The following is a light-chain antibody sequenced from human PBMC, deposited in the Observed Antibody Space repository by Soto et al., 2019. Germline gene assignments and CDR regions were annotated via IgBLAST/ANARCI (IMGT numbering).Light chain of an antibody. CDR3: QQRSNWPPTWT. J-gene: IGKJ1*01. Sequence: EIVLTQSPATLSLSPGQRATLSCRASQSVSTYLAWYQQKPGQAPRLLIYDASTRATGIPARFSGSGSGTDFTLTLSSLEPEDFAVYYCQQRSNWPPTWTFGQGTKVEIK. CDR1: QSVSTY. CDR2: DAS. V-gene: IGKV3-11*01.